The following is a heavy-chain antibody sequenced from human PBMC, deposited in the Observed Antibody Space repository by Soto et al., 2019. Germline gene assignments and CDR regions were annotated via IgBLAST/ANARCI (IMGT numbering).Heavy chain of an antibody. Sequence: GGSLRLSCAASGFTFSSYAMHWVRQAPGKGLEWVAVISYDGSNKYYADSVKGRFTISRDNSKNTLYLQMNSLRAEDTAVYYCARDPGSLAYGLVEGMDVWGQGTTVTVSS. D-gene: IGHD3-10*01. CDR1: GFTFSSYA. V-gene: IGHV3-30-3*01. CDR2: ISYDGSNK. CDR3: ARDPGSLAYGLVEGMDV. J-gene: IGHJ6*02.